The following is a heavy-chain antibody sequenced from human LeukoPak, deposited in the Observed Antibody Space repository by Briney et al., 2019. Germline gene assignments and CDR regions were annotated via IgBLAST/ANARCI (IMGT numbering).Heavy chain of an antibody. D-gene: IGHD2-21*02. CDR2: IWYDGSNK. CDR1: GFTFSSYG. CDR3: ASGLYCGGDCYHWPQFDY. V-gene: IGHV3-33*01. Sequence: GGSLRLSCAASGFTFSSYGMHWVRQAPGKGLGWVAVIWYDGSNKYYADSVKGRFTISRDNSKNTLYLQMNSLRAEDTAVYYCASGLYCGGDCYHWPQFDYWGQGTLVTVSS. J-gene: IGHJ4*02.